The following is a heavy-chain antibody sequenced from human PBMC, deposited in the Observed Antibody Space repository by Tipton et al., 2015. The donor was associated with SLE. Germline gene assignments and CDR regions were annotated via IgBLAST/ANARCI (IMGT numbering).Heavy chain of an antibody. Sequence: LSLTCAVSGFTVSYNYMTWVRQAPGKGLEWVSVIYSGGSTYYADSVKGRFTISRDNSKNTLYLQMNSLRAEDTAVYYCARAIKEHYYGSGSYYFDYWGQGTLVTVSS. CDR3: ARAIKEHYYGSGSYYFDY. D-gene: IGHD3-10*01. CDR1: GFTVSYNY. CDR2: IYSGGST. J-gene: IGHJ4*02. V-gene: IGHV3-66*01.